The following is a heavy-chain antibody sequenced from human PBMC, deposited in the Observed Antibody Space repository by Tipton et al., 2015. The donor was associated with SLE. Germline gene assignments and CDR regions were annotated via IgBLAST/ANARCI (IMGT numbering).Heavy chain of an antibody. CDR2: IYHSGST. CDR1: GASITSSNW. Sequence: TLSLTCAVSGASITSSNWWSWVRQPPGKGLEWIGEIYHSGSTNSNPSLKSRVTISVDKSKNQFSLKLSSVTAADTAVYYCARSPDFGVPGAFDIWGQGTMVTVS. CDR3: ARSPDFGVPGAFDI. J-gene: IGHJ3*02. V-gene: IGHV4-4*02. D-gene: IGHD3-3*01.